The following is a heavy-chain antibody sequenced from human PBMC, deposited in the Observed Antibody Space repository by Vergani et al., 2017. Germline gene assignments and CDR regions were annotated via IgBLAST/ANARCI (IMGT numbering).Heavy chain of an antibody. D-gene: IGHD2-2*01. CDR2: ISGSGDST. CDR1: GFTFSNYA. J-gene: IGHJ4*02. Sequence: EVQLLESGGGLVKPGGSLRLSCAASGFTFSNYAMRWVRQAPGKWLEWVSSISGSGDSTYDTDSVKGCFTLSRDNSKNMLYLQMNSLRAEDTAVYYLTKVCCSSDCFTSDYWGQGTLVTVSS. V-gene: IGHV3-23*01. CDR3: TKVCCSSDCFTSDY.